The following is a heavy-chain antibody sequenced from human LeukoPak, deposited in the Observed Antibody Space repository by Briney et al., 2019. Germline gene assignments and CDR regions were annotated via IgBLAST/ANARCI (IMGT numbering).Heavy chain of an antibody. CDR2: IIPIFGTA. CDR1: GGTFCSYA. CDR3: AREMTPFPNWFDP. J-gene: IGHJ5*02. Sequence: SVKVSCKASGGTFCSYAISWVRQAPGQGLEGMGGIIPIFGTANYAQKFQGKVTITADESTSTAYMELSSLRSEDTAVYYCAREMTPFPNWFDPWGQGTLVTVSS. D-gene: IGHD2/OR15-2a*01. V-gene: IGHV1-69*13.